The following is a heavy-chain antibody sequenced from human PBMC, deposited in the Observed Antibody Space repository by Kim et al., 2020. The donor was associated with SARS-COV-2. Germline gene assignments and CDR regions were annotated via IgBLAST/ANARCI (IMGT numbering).Heavy chain of an antibody. J-gene: IGHJ4*02. CDR2: T. D-gene: IGHD2-21*02. Sequence: TYYNPSLKSRVTISVDTSKNQFSLKLSSVTAADTAVYYCARLAVVTQFDYWGQGTLVTVSS. CDR3: ARLAVVTQFDY. V-gene: IGHV4-39*01.